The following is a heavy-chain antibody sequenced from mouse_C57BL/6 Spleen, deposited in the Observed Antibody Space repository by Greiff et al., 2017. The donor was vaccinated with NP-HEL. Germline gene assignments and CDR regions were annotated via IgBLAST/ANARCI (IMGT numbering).Heavy chain of an antibody. CDR3: TLSPTVVDY. CDR1: GYTFTDYE. D-gene: IGHD1-1*01. Sequence: VQGVESGAELVRPGASVTLSCKASGYTFTDYEMHWVKQTPVHGLEWIGAIDPETGGTAYNQKFKGKAILTADKSSSTAYMELRSLTSEDSAVYYCTLSPTVVDYWGQGTSVTVSS. CDR2: IDPETGGT. J-gene: IGHJ4*01. V-gene: IGHV1-15*01.